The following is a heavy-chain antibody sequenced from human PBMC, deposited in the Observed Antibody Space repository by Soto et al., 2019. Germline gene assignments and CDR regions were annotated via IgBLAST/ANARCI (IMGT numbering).Heavy chain of an antibody. CDR3: ARGSYGSGSYYNSRQIDY. CDR1: GGSFSGYY. J-gene: IGHJ4*02. V-gene: IGHV4-34*01. CDR2: INHSGST. Sequence: ETLSLTCAFYGGSFSGYYWTWIRQPPGKGLEWIGEINHSGSTNYNPSLKSRVTISVDTSKNQFSLNLSSVTAADTAVYYCARGSYGSGSYYNSRQIDYWGQGTLVTVSS. D-gene: IGHD3-10*01.